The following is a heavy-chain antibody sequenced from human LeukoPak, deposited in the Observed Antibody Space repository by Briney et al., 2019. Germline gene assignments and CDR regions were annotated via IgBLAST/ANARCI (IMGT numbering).Heavy chain of an antibody. CDR3: AKEEHILTGYNH. J-gene: IGHJ5*02. V-gene: IGHV3-23*01. CDR1: GFTFSSYG. D-gene: IGHD3-9*01. Sequence: GGSLRLSCAASGFTFSSYGMSWVRQPPGKGREWGSAISGGGGSTYYADSVKGRFTISRDNSKNTLYLQMNSLRAEDTAVYYCAKEEHILTGYNHWGQGTLVTVSS. CDR2: ISGGGGST.